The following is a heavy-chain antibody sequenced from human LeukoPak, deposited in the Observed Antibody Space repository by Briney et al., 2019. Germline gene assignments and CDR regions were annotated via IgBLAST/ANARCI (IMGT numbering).Heavy chain of an antibody. CDR1: GLSFSIYS. J-gene: IGHJ4*02. D-gene: IGHD1-1*01. CDR3: VSDRNWAFDY. CDR2: VTGNSGTI. V-gene: IGHV3-48*01. Sequence: GRSLRLSCVAPGLSFSIYSMSWVRQPAGKGLEWISYVTGNSGTIRYADSVRGRFTISRDHGRNSLYLQMNSLRPEDSAVYYWVSDRNWAFDYWGQGTLASVSS.